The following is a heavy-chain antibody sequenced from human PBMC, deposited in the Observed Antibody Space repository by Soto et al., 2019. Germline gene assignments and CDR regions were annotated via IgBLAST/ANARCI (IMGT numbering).Heavy chain of an antibody. D-gene: IGHD3-10*01. J-gene: IGHJ6*02. V-gene: IGHV3-74*01. Sequence: EVQLVESGGGLAQPGGSLRLSCAASGFTFSTYWIHWVRQAPGKGLVWVSRINSDGSSTNYADSVKGRFTISRDNAKNTLFLQMNRLRAEHTAVYYCARDRWGGGRDMDVLGQGTTVTVSS. CDR3: ARDRWGGGRDMDV. CDR1: GFTFSTYW. CDR2: INSDGSST.